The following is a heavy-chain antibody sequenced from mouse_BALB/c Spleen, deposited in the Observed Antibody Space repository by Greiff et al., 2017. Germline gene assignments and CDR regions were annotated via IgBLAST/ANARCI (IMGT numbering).Heavy chain of an antibody. CDR1: GFTFTDYY. CDR2: IRNKANGYTT. J-gene: IGHJ1*01. Sequence: EVHLVESGGGLVQPGGSLRLSCATSGFTFTDYYMSWVRQPPGKALEWLGFIRNKANGYTTEYSASVKGRFTISRDNSQSILYLQMNTLRAEDSATYYCARDNWYFDVWGAGTTVTVSS. CDR3: ARDNWYFDV. V-gene: IGHV7-3*02.